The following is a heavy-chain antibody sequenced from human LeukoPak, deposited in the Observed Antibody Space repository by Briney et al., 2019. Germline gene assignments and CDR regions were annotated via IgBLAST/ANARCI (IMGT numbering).Heavy chain of an antibody. CDR2: ISSSSSTI. V-gene: IGHV3-48*01. D-gene: IGHD4-17*01. Sequence: GGSLRLSCAASGFTFSSYSMNWVRQAPGKGLEWVSYISSSSSTIYYADSVKGRFTISRDNAKNSLYLQMNSLRAEDTAVYYCARIGDDYGDYYFDYWAREPWSPSPQ. CDR3: ARIGDDYGDYYFDY. J-gene: IGHJ4*02. CDR1: GFTFSSYS.